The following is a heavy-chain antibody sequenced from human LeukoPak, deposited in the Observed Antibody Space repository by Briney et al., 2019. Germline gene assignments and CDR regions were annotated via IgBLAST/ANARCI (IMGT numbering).Heavy chain of an antibody. CDR1: GFTFSNYA. J-gene: IGHJ6*04. CDR3: ARDSAPASITVLPSYYMDV. D-gene: IGHD3-3*01. V-gene: IGHV3-30-3*01. Sequence: PGRSLRLSCAASGFTFSNYAMHWVRQAPGKGLEWVAAIWYDGSNKYYADSAKGRFTISRDNSKNALYLQMNSLRVEDTAVYHCARDSAPASITVLPSYYMDVWGKGTTVTVSS. CDR2: IWYDGSNK.